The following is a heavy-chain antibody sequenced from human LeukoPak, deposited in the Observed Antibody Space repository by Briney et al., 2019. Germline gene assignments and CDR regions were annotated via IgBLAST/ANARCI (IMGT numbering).Heavy chain of an antibody. CDR3: ARELISGDWTWDI. Sequence: ASVKVSCKASGYTFTGYYMHWVRQVPGQGLEWMGIIDPSGGSTTYAQKFQGRVTMTRDTSTSTVHMELSSLRSEDTAVYYCARELISGDWTWDIWGQGTMVTVSS. CDR2: IDPSGGST. D-gene: IGHD2-21*02. V-gene: IGHV1-46*01. CDR1: GYTFTGYY. J-gene: IGHJ3*02.